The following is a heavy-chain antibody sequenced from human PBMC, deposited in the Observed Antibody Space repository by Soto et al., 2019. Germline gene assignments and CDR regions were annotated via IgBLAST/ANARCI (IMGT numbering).Heavy chain of an antibody. V-gene: IGHV4-28*01. Sequence: TSETLSLTCAVSGYSISSSNWWGWIRQPPGKGLEWIGYIYYSGTTYYNPSLKSRVTMSVDTSKNQFSLNLSSMTATDTAVYYCARRGDWGSDEFDYWGQGTLVTVSS. CDR3: ARRGDWGSDEFDY. D-gene: IGHD7-27*01. J-gene: IGHJ4*02. CDR1: GYSISSSNW. CDR2: IYYSGTT.